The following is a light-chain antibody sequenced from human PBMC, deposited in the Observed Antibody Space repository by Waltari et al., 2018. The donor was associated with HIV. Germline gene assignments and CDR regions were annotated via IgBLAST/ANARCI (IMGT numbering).Light chain of an antibody. J-gene: IGKJ4*01. CDR1: QTVLYRSDYNNY. CDR3: QQYYSTPVT. CDR2: WAS. Sequence: DIVMTQSPVSLTVSLGERATINCRSSQTVLYRSDYNNYLAWYQQRPGQPPKLLIYWASTRASGVPDRFSGSGSGTDFTLTISSLQAEDVAVYYCQQYYSTPVTFGGGTRVEI. V-gene: IGKV4-1*01.